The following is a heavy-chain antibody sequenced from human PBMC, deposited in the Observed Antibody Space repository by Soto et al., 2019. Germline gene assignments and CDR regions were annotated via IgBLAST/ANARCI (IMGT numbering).Heavy chain of an antibody. J-gene: IGHJ6*02. V-gene: IGHV3-21*01. Sequence: VQLVESGGGLVKPGGSLRLSCAVSGFPFDSYSMSWVRQAPGQGLEWLASLSSGSFYIFHADSIRGRFTISRDDAKNLLFLQMNSLTIEDTATYYCAREANTIYAPHGLDVWGQGTAVTVSS. CDR1: GFPFDSYS. CDR2: LSSGSFYI. CDR3: AREANTIYAPHGLDV. D-gene: IGHD3-3*01.